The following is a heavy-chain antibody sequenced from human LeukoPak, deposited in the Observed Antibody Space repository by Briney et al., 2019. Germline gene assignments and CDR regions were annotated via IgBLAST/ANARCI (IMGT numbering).Heavy chain of an antibody. V-gene: IGHV1-18*01. CDR2: ISAYNGNT. D-gene: IGHD6-19*01. Sequence: ASVKVSCKASGYTFTSYGISWVRQAPGQGLEWMGWISAYNGNTNYAQKLQGRVTMTTDTSTSTAYMELRSLRSDDTAVYYCARDTSENGWYLEFDYWGQGTLVTVSS. J-gene: IGHJ4*02. CDR3: ARDTSENGWYLEFDY. CDR1: GYTFTSYG.